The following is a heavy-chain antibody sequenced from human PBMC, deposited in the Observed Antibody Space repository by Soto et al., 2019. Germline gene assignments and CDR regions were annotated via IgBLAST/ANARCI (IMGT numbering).Heavy chain of an antibody. V-gene: IGHV1-2*04. CDR1: GYIFTGYY. CDR2: INPNSGDT. J-gene: IGHJ4*02. CDR3: ATSRISIAVAGETEYYFDY. D-gene: IGHD6-19*01. Sequence: ASVKVSCKASGYIFTGYYMHWVRQAPGQGLEWMGWINPNSGDTNYTQKFQGWVTMTRDTSISTAYMELSRLRSGDTAVYYCATSRISIAVAGETEYYFDYWGQGTLVTVSS.